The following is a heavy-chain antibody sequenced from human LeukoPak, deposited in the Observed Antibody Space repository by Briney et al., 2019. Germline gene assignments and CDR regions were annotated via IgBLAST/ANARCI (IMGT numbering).Heavy chain of an antibody. CDR1: GFTFSSYA. CDR3: AKARQFGELRLYFDY. J-gene: IGHJ4*02. D-gene: IGHD3-10*01. CDR2: ISGGGGST. V-gene: IGHV3-23*01. Sequence: GGSLRLSCAASGFTFSSYAMSWVRQAPGKGLEWVSAISGGGGSTYYADSVKGRFTISRDNSKNTLYLQMNSLRAEDTAVYYCAKARQFGELRLYFDYWGQGTLVTVSS.